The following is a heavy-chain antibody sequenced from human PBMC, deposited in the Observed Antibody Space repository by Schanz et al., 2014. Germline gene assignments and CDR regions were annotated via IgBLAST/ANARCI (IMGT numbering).Heavy chain of an antibody. CDR1: GFTFSDYY. Sequence: QVQLVESGGGLVKPGGSLRLSCAASGFTFSDYYMSWIRQAPGKGPEWFSSISGVHRNTFYADSVKGRFAISRDNTKNSRFLQLNSLRADDTAVYYCAKIGGSVFDYWAQGTLVTVSS. CDR2: ISGVHRNT. CDR3: AKIGGSVFDY. V-gene: IGHV3-11*05. D-gene: IGHD3-10*01. J-gene: IGHJ4*02.